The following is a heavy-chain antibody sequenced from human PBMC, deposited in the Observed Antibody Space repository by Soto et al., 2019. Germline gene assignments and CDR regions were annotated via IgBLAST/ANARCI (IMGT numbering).Heavy chain of an antibody. CDR2: ISGSGGST. CDR3: AKAPWDCSSTSCYLDY. J-gene: IGHJ4*02. D-gene: IGHD2-2*01. V-gene: IGHV3-23*01. CDR1: GFTFSSYA. Sequence: PGGSLRLSCAASGFTFSSYAMSWVRQAPGKGLEWVSAISGSGGSTYYADSVKGRFTISRDNSKNTLYLQMNSLRAEDTAVYYCAKAPWDCSSTSCYLDYWGQGTLVTVSS.